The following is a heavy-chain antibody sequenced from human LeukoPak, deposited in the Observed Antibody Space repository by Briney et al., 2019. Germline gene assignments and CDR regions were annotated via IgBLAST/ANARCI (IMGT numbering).Heavy chain of an antibody. J-gene: IGHJ5*02. Sequence: KPGGSLRLSCTASGFTFGDYAMSWFRQAPGKGLEWVGFIRSKAYGGTTEYAASMKGRFTIPRDDSKSIAYLQMNSLKTEDTAVYYCTRGYYGSGSYYPNFDPWGQGTLVTVSS. D-gene: IGHD3-10*01. CDR1: GFTFGDYA. V-gene: IGHV3-49*05. CDR3: TRGYYGSGSYYPNFDP. CDR2: IRSKAYGGTT.